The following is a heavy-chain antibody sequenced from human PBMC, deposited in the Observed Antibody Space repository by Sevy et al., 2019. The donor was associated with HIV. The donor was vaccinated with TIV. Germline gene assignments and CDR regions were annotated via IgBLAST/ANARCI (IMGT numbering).Heavy chain of an antibody. Sequence: GGSLRLSCAVSGLNVSDYFMAWIRQAPGRGPEWVSYISSSGTIIYYRDSVKGRFTISRDNAKNSLYLQMNSLRPEDTAIYYCARDLASGSFYSLYFDYWGQGTLVTVSS. J-gene: IGHJ4*02. CDR3: ARDLASGSFYSLYFDY. D-gene: IGHD3-10*01. CDR1: GLNVSDYF. CDR2: ISSSGTII. V-gene: IGHV3-11*01.